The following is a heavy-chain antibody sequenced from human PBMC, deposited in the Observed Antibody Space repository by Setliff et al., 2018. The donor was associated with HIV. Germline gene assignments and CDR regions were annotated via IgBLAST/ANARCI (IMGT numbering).Heavy chain of an antibody. D-gene: IGHD3-3*01. CDR3: ARDRGSYNFWSGLARGDNWFDP. CDR1: GASISTYY. J-gene: IGHJ5*02. Sequence: PSETLSLTCTVSGASISTYYWSWIRQPPGKGLEWIGYIFYSGSSNYNPSLKSRVTMSVDTSKNQFSLNLTSVTAADTAVYYCARDRGSYNFWSGLARGDNWFDPWGQGTLVTVPQ. V-gene: IGHV4-59*01. CDR2: IFYSGSS.